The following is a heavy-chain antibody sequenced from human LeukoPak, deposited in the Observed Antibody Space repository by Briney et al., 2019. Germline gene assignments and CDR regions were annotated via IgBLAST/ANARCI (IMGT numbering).Heavy chain of an antibody. Sequence: PSETLSLTCTVSGGSISSYYWSWIRQPPGKGLEWIGYIYYSGSTNYNPSLKSRVTISVDTSKNQFSLKLSSVTAADTAVYYCARAPRRSLYYYNGMDVWGQGTTVTVSS. J-gene: IGHJ6*02. CDR1: GGSISSYY. V-gene: IGHV4-59*01. CDR2: IYYSGST. D-gene: IGHD1-14*01. CDR3: ARAPRRSLYYYNGMDV.